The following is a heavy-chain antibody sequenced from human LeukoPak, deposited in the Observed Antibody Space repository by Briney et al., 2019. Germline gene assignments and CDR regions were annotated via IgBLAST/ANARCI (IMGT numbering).Heavy chain of an antibody. CDR2: IWHDGSNQ. J-gene: IGHJ4*02. Sequence: PGRSLRLSCAASGFIFRSNGMHWVRQAPGKGLEWLAVIWHDGSNQYYGDSVKGRFTISRDNSKNTLYLQMNSLRVEDTAVYYCAREGSDYDLDYWGQGTLVTVSS. D-gene: IGHD4-17*01. CDR3: AREGSDYDLDY. CDR1: GFIFRSNG. V-gene: IGHV3-33*01.